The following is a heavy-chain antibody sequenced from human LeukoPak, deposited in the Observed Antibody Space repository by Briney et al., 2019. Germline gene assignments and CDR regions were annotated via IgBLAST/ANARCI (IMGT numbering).Heavy chain of an antibody. Sequence: SETLSLTCAVYGGSFSGYYWSWIRQPPGKGLEWIGEINHSGSTNYNPSLKSRVTISVDTSKNQFSLKLSSVTAADTAVYYCARPSARYFDYWGQGTLVTVSS. J-gene: IGHJ4*02. CDR2: INHSGST. CDR3: ARPSARYFDY. CDR1: GGSFSGYY. V-gene: IGHV4-34*01. D-gene: IGHD6-6*01.